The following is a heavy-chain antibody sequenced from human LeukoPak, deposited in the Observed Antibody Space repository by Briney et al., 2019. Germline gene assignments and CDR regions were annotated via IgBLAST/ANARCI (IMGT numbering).Heavy chain of an antibody. Sequence: ASVKVPCKASGYTFTGYYMHWVRQAPGQGLEWMGWINPNSGGTNYAQKFQGRVTMTRDTSISTAYMELSRLRSDDTAVYYCARSRLPGIAVASVVDYWGQGTLVTVSS. CDR1: GYTFTGYY. D-gene: IGHD6-19*01. CDR2: INPNSGGT. J-gene: IGHJ4*02. CDR3: ARSRLPGIAVASVVDY. V-gene: IGHV1-2*02.